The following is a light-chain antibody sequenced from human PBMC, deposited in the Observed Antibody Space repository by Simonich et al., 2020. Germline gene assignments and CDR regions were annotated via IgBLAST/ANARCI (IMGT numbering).Light chain of an antibody. J-gene: IGLJ3*02. V-gene: IGLV2-14*01. Sequence: QSALTQPASVSGSPRQSITISCTGTSSDVGGYNYVSWYQQHPVKAPKRMTYAVSKRPSGVSNRFSGSKSGNTASLTISGLQAEDEADYYCSSYTSSSTLVFGGGTKLTVL. CDR1: SSDVGGYNY. CDR3: SSYTSSSTLV. CDR2: AVS.